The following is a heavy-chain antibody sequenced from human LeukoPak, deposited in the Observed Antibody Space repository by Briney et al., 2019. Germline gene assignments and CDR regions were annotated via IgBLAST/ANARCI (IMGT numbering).Heavy chain of an antibody. D-gene: IGHD3-16*02. CDR3: ARDGYDYVWGSYRPVSVAFDI. V-gene: IGHV3-7*01. J-gene: IGHJ3*02. Sequence: PGGSLRLSCAASGFTFSSYWMSWVRQAPGKGPEWVANIKQDGSEKYYVDSVKGRFTISRDNAKNSLYLQMNSLRAEDTAVYYCARDGYDYVWGSYRPVSVAFDIWGQGTMVTVSS. CDR1: GFTFSSYW. CDR2: IKQDGSEK.